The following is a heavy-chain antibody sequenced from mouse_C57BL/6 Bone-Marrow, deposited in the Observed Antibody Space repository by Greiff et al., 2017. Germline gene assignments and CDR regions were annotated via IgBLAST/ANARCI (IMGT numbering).Heavy chain of an antibody. CDR1: GFTFSSYG. CDR3: ARDGYDAWFAY. V-gene: IGHV5-6*01. J-gene: IGHJ3*01. Sequence: EVQGVESGGDFVKPGGSLNLSCAASGFTFSSYGMSWVRQTPATRLEWVATISSGGSSTYYPDSVKGRFTISRDNAKNTLYLQMSSLKSEDTAMYYCARDGYDAWFAYWGQGTLVTVSA. CDR2: ISSGGSST. D-gene: IGHD2-2*01.